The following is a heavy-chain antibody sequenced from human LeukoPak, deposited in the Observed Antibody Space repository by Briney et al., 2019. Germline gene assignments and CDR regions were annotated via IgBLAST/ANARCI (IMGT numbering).Heavy chain of an antibody. D-gene: IGHD2-2*01. CDR1: GFTFSSYW. CDR2: IKQDGSEK. J-gene: IGHJ4*02. CDR3: ARERWAVVVPAAYFEY. Sequence: PGGSLRLTCTASGFTFSSYWMSWVRQAPGKGLEWVANIKQDGSEKYYVDSVKGRFTISRDNDKTSLYLQMNSLRAEDTAVYYCARERWAVVVPAAYFEYWGQVTLVTVSS. V-gene: IGHV3-7*01.